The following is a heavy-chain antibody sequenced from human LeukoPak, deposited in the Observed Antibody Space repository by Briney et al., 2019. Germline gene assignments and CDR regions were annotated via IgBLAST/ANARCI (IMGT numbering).Heavy chain of an antibody. D-gene: IGHD4-17*01. V-gene: IGHV3-30-3*01. Sequence: PGRSLRLSCAASGFTFSSYAMHWVRQAPGKGLEWVAVISYDGSNKYYADSVKGRFTISRDNSKNTLYLQMNSLRAEDTAVYYCAKEKHMTTVTTGSGYFDYWGQGTLVTVSS. CDR3: AKEKHMTTVTTGSGYFDY. CDR1: GFTFSSYA. CDR2: ISYDGSNK. J-gene: IGHJ4*02.